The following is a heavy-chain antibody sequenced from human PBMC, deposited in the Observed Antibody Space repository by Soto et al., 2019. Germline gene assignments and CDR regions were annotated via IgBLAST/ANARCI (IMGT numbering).Heavy chain of an antibody. CDR3: AGGLPGFDS. V-gene: IGHV4-59*01. CDR2: IFYTGNT. Sequence: QVQLQESGPGLVKPSETLSLTCTVSGGSISNNYWSWIRQPPGKGLEWIGYIFYTGNTDYNPSLRXRXTXXVDTSKNQVSLRLSSVTAADAAVYYCAGGLPGFDSWGQGTLVTVSS. CDR1: GGSISNNY. J-gene: IGHJ4*02.